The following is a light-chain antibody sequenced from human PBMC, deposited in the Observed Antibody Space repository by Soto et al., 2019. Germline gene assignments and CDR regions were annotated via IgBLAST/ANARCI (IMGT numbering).Light chain of an antibody. CDR2: GAS. V-gene: IGKV3-20*01. Sequence: EVMLTQSPGTLSLSRGERATLSCRASQSIFSNYLAWYQQKSGQAPRLLIYGASNRATGIPDRFSGSGSGTDFTLTISRLEPEDFAVYYCQQYGTSPRTFGQGTKVEFK. CDR3: QQYGTSPRT. J-gene: IGKJ1*01. CDR1: QSIFSNY.